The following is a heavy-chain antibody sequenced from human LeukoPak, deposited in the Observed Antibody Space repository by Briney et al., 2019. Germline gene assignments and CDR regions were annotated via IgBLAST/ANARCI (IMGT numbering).Heavy chain of an antibody. CDR2: IKQDGSEK. J-gene: IGHJ4*02. Sequence: SGGSLRLSCAASGFTFSRYWMSWVRQAQGKGLEWVATIKQDGSEKYYVDYVKGRFTISRDNAKNSLYLQMNSLRAEDTAVYYCAREAQQHYYFDYWGQGTLVTVSS. D-gene: IGHD6-13*01. CDR3: AREAQQHYYFDY. V-gene: IGHV3-7*05. CDR1: GFTFSRYW.